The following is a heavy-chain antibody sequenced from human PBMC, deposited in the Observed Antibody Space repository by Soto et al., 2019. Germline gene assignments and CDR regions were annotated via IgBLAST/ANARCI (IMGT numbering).Heavy chain of an antibody. CDR2: INHSGST. Sequence: TSETLSLTCTVSCGSFSGYHWSWIRQPPGKGLEWIGEINHSGSTNYNPSLKSRVTISVDTSKNQFSLKLSSVTAADTAVYYCARGKVAVAGNLDYWGQGTLVTVSS. V-gene: IGHV4-34*01. CDR3: ARGKVAVAGNLDY. CDR1: CGSFSGYH. D-gene: IGHD6-19*01. J-gene: IGHJ4*02.